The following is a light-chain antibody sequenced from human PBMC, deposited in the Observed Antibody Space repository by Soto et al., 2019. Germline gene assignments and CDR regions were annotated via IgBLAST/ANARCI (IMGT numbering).Light chain of an antibody. CDR3: LSFDSSLSVV. CDR2: GNT. CDR1: SSNIGAGYD. Sequence: QSVLTQPPSVSGAPGQRVTISCTGSSSNIGAGYDEHWYQQLPGRAPNLLIYGNTIRPSGVPDRFSGSKSGTSASLAITGLQAEDEADYYCLSFDSSLSVVFGGGTKLTVL. V-gene: IGLV1-40*01. J-gene: IGLJ2*01.